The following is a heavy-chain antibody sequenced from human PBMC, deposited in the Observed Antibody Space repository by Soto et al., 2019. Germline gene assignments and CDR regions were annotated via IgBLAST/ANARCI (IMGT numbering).Heavy chain of an antibody. D-gene: IGHD3-10*01. J-gene: IGHJ5*02. CDR1: GYTFTSYD. CDR3: ASFVRITMVRGVMRRFDP. Sequence: QVQLVQSGAEVKKPGASVKVSCKASGYTFTSYDINWVRQATGQGLEWMGWMNPNSGNTGYAQKFQGRVTMTRNTSISTAYMELSSLRSEDTAVYYCASFVRITMVRGVMRRFDPWGQGTLVTVSS. CDR2: MNPNSGNT. V-gene: IGHV1-8*01.